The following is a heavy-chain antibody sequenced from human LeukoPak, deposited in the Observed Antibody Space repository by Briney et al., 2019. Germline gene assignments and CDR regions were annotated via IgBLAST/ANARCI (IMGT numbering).Heavy chain of an antibody. CDR3: AGDRLYYDNLSGYQSEGFFVY. J-gene: IGHJ4*02. V-gene: IGHV4-4*07. D-gene: IGHD3-9*01. CDR1: GGSISSYY. Sequence: SETLSITCSVSGGSISSYYCICIGRPAGKGLQGLGRIYTSGGTSYNPYLKRRVTMSFDTSKNQFSLQLSSVTAADTAVYYCAGDRLYYDNLSGYQSEGFFVYWGQGTLVTVSS. CDR2: IYTSGGT.